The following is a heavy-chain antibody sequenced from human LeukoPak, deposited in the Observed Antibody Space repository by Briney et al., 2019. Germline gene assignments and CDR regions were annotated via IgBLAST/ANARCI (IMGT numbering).Heavy chain of an antibody. CDR1: GDSVSSNTAG. V-gene: IGHV6-1*01. CDR2: TYYRSKWYN. D-gene: IGHD3-10*01. CDR3: ARVVYGSGSYYSPTFDY. J-gene: IGHJ4*02. Sequence: SQTLSLTCAISGDSVSSNTAGWNWIRQSPSSGLEWLGRTYYRSKWYNEYAVSVKSRITINPDTSKNQFSLQLNSVTPEDTAVYYCARVVYGSGSYYSPTFDYWGQGTLVTVSS.